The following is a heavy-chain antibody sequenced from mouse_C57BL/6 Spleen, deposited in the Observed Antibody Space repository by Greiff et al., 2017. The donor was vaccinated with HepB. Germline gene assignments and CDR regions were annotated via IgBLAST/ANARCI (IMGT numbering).Heavy chain of an antibody. CDR2: IHPNSGST. CDR1: GYTFTSYW. Sequence: QVQLQQPGAELVKPGASVKLSCKASGYTFTSYWMHWVKQRPGQGLEWIGMIHPNSGSTNYNEKFKSKATLTVDKSSSTAYMQLSSLTSADSAVYYCARGGFITTVVAHFDYWGQGTTLTVSS. V-gene: IGHV1-64*01. J-gene: IGHJ2*01. D-gene: IGHD1-1*01. CDR3: ARGGFITTVVAHFDY.